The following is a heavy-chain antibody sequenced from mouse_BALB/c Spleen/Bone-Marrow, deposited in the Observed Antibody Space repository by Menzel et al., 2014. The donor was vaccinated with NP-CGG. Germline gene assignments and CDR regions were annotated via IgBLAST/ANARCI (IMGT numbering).Heavy chain of an antibody. D-gene: IGHD1-1*01. J-gene: IGHJ2*01. V-gene: IGHV5-17*02. CDR3: ARSGSSSGYFDY. Sequence: EVHLVESGGGLVKPGGSRKLSCAASGFTFSSFGMHWVRQAPEKGLEWVAYISSGSSTIYYADTVMGRFTISRDNPKNTLFLQMTSLGSEDTAMYYCARSGSSSGYFDYWGQGTTLTVSS. CDR2: ISSGSSTI. CDR1: GFTFSSFG.